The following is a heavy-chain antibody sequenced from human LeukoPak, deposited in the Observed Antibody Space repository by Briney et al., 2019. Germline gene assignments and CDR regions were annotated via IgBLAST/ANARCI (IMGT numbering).Heavy chain of an antibody. CDR3: ARGYYGMAV. CDR1: GDSVSISSAA. V-gene: IGHV6-1*01. CDR2: TYYRYRWSN. Sequence: SQTLSLTFAISGDSVSISSAAWSWLRQSPSRGLEWLGRTYYRYRWSNDYAVSVQSRITINADTSKNQFSLQLNSVTPEDTAVYYCARGYYGMAVWGQGTTVTVSS. J-gene: IGHJ6*02.